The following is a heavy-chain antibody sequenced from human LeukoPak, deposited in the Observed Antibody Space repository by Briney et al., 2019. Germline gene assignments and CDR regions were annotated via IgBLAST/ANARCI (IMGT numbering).Heavy chain of an antibody. V-gene: IGHV1-2*02. CDR1: GYTFTGYY. CDR2: INPNSGGT. CDR3: ARAPPMTTRVKDLLVY. J-gene: IGHJ4*02. D-gene: IGHD1-26*01. Sequence: GASVKVSCKASGYTFTGYYMHSVRQAPGQGLEWMGWINPNSGGTNYAQKFQGRVTMTRDTSISTAYMELSRLRSDDTAVYYCARAPPMTTRVKDLLVYWGQGTLVTVSS.